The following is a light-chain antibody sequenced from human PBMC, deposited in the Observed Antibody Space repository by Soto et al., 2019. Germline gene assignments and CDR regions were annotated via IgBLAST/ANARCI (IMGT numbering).Light chain of an antibody. CDR3: QQLNSYPRT. Sequence: DIQLTQSPSFLSASVGDRVTLTCGASQGISSYLAWYQQKPGKAPKLLIYAASTLQSGVPSRFSGSGSGTEFTLTISSLQPEDFATYYCQQLNSYPRTFGQGTKVDIK. CDR1: QGISSY. J-gene: IGKJ1*01. V-gene: IGKV1-9*01. CDR2: AAS.